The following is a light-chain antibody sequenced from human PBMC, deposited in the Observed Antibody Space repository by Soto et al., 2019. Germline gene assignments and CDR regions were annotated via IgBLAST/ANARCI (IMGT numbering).Light chain of an antibody. CDR1: RGIRSD. J-gene: IGKJ4*01. Sequence: DIQLTQSPSFLSASAGDRVTITCRASRGIRSDLGWYQQKPGKAPARLIYAASFLESGVPSRFSGSGSGTEFTLTISSLQPEDFATYFCLHHNSYPLTFGGGTKVEIK. V-gene: IGKV1-17*01. CDR3: LHHNSYPLT. CDR2: AAS.